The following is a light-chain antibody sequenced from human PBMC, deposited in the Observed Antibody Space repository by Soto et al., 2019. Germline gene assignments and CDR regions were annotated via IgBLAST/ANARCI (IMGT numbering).Light chain of an antibody. Sequence: EIVLTQSPATLSLSPGERGTLSCRASESVTNYLAWYQQKPGQAPRLLVYDVSNRATGIPARFSGGGSGTDFTLTISRLEPEDFAVYYCQQYGSSPLTFGGGTKVDI. CDR2: DVS. CDR1: ESVTNY. J-gene: IGKJ4*01. V-gene: IGKV3-20*01. CDR3: QQYGSSPLT.